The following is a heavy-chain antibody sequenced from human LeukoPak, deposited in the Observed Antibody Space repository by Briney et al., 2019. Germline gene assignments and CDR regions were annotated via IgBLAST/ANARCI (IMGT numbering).Heavy chain of an antibody. D-gene: IGHD2-15*01. CDR1: GYTFTGYY. CDR2: INPNSGGT. CDR3: ARGLCSGGSCYVGYNWFDP. V-gene: IGHV1-2*04. J-gene: IGHJ5*02. Sequence: GASVKVSCKASGYTFTGYYMHWVRQAPGQGLEWMGWINPNSGGTNYAQKFQGWVTMTRDTSISTAYMEPSRLRSDDTAVYYCARGLCSGGSCYVGYNWFDPWGQGTLVTVSS.